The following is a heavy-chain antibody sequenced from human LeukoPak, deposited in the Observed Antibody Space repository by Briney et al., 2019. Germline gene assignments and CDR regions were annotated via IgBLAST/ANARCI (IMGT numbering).Heavy chain of an antibody. CDR1: GGSFSGYY. D-gene: IGHD4-17*01. CDR3: ARGRGAYGDRRGIDY. Sequence: MPSETLSLTCAVYGGSFSGYYWSWFRQPPGKGLEWIGEINHSGSTNYNPSLKSRVTVSVDTSKNQFSLRLSSVTAADTAVYYCARGRGAYGDRRGIDYWGQGTLVTVSS. V-gene: IGHV4-34*01. J-gene: IGHJ4*02. CDR2: INHSGST.